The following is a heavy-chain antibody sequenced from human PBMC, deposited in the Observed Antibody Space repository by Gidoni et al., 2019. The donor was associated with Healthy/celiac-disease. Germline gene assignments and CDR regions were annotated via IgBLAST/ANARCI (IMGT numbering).Heavy chain of an antibody. CDR1: GGSVSGYY. J-gene: IGHJ3*02. CDR3: ARARITIFGVVRNAFDI. CDR2: INHSGST. V-gene: IGHV4-34*01. Sequence: QVQLQQWGAGLLKPAETLSLTGAVYGGSVSGYYWSWIRQPPGKGLEWIGEINHSGSTNYNPSLKRRVTISVDTSKNQFSLKLSSVTAADTAVYYCARARITIFGVVRNAFDIWGQGTMVTVSS. D-gene: IGHD3-3*01.